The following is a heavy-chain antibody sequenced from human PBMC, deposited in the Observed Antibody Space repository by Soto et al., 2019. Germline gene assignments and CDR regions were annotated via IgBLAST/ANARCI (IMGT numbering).Heavy chain of an antibody. CDR2: IIPVLGPA. CDR1: GGTFNTFA. V-gene: IGHV1-69*06. Sequence: QVQLVQSGAEVKKPGSSMKVSCKASGGTFNTFAISWVRQAPGQGLEWMGGIIPVLGPAFYAPKFQGIVTITAEKSTTTAYLELSNLTSEDTAVYYCARAAKRYFDYWGQGTLVTVSS. CDR3: ARAAKRYFDY. J-gene: IGHJ4*02.